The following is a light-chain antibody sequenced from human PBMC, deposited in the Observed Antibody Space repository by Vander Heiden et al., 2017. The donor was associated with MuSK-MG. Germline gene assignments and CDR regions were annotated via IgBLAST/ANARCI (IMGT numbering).Light chain of an antibody. J-gene: IGKJ3*01. CDR1: QTVTIY. CDR2: AAS. V-gene: IGKV1-39*01. CDR3: HQTDSVPFT. Sequence: DIQMTQSPSSLSASVGDRITITCRASQTVTIYLNWYQQKPGKAPNLLIYAASNLQSGVPSRFSGSGSVTDFTLTIIRLQPEDFATYYCHQTDSVPFTFGHGTIVVIK.